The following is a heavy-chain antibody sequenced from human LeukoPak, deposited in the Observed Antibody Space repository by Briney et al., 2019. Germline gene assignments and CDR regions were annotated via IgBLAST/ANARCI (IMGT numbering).Heavy chain of an antibody. V-gene: IGHV3-23*01. CDR3: AKATLVSCTGATCYPFDY. J-gene: IGHJ4*02. Sequence: PGGSLRLSCAASGFTFNSYAMSWVRQAPGKRLEWVSTMSGSSAGGSTYYADSVKGRFTISRDNFKNTLYLQMNSLRAEDTAVYYCAKATLVSCTGATCYPFDYWGQGILVTVSS. D-gene: IGHD2-8*02. CDR1: GFTFNSYA. CDR2: MSGSSAGGST.